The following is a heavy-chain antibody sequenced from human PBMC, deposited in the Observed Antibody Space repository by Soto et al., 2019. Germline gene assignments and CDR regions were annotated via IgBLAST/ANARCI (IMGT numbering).Heavy chain of an antibody. J-gene: IGHJ4*02. CDR3: ARIIVAFNEPSDY. CDR1: GGSVRSSCYS. Sequence: SETLSLTCTVSGGSVRSSCYSWAWIRQPPGKGLEWIGSLYSSGKTYRNPSLKSRVTMSDDTSKNQLSLRLSSVTAADTAVYYCARIIVAFNEPSDYWGQGTLVTVSS. V-gene: IGHV4-39*01. D-gene: IGHD3-16*02. CDR2: LYSSGKT.